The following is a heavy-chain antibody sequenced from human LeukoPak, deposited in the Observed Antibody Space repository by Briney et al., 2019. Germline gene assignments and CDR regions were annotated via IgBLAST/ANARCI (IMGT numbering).Heavy chain of an antibody. CDR2: ISSNGGST. CDR1: GFTFSSYA. D-gene: IGHD3-3*01. CDR3: ARVRGDFWSGSHGYDY. J-gene: IGHJ4*02. Sequence: GGSLGLSCAASGFTFSSYAMHWVRQAPGKGLEYVSAISSNGGSTYYANSVKGRFTISRDNSKNTLYLQMGSLGAEDMAVYYCARVRGDFWSGSHGYDYWGQGTLVAVSS. V-gene: IGHV3-64*01.